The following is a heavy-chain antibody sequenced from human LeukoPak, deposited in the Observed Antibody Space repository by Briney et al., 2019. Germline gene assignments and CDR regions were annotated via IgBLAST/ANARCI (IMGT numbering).Heavy chain of an antibody. CDR2: ITRSSIYI. D-gene: IGHD5-18*01. CDR1: GFTFSSYS. Sequence: GGSLRLSCAASGFTFSSYSMNWVRQAPGKGLERVSSITRSSIYIYYADSVKGRFTISRDNAKNSLFLQMNSLRAEDTAVYYCARHLSGVTGYTYGRGIDYWGQGTLVTVSS. J-gene: IGHJ4*02. V-gene: IGHV3-21*01. CDR3: ARHLSGVTGYTYGRGIDY.